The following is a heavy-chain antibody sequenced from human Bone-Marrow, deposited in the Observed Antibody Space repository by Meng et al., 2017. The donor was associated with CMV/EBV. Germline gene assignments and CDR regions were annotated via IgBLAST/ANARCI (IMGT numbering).Heavy chain of an antibody. J-gene: IGHJ4*02. Sequence: EPLSLTCTVSGASISTYYWSWIRQPPGKGLEWVSSISGSSSYIYYADSVKGRFTISRDNAKNSLYLQMNSLRAEDTAVYYCARDTFRKIHLFVDWGQGTLVTVSS. D-gene: IGHD3-16*01. V-gene: IGHV3-21*01. CDR1: GASISTYY. CDR3: ARDTFRKIHLFVD. CDR2: ISGSSSYI.